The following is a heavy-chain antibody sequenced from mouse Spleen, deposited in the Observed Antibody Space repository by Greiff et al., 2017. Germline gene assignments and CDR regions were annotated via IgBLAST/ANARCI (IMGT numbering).Heavy chain of an antibody. V-gene: IGHV1-85*01. D-gene: IGHD1-1*01. J-gene: IGHJ3*01. CDR1: GYTFTSYD. Sequence: VQLQQSGPELVKPGASVKLSCKASGYTFTSYDINWVKQRPGQGLEWIGWISPRDGSTKYNEKFKGKATLTVDTSSSTAYMELHSLTSEDSAVYFCAREDYGSSYLFAYWGQGTLVTVSA. CDR3: AREDYGSSYLFAY. CDR2: ISPRDGST.